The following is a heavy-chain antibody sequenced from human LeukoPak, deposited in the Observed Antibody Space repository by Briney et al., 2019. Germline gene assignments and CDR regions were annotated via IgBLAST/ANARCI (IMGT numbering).Heavy chain of an antibody. D-gene: IGHD4-11*01. J-gene: IGHJ4*02. CDR2: TYYRSKWHN. CDR1: GDSVSSSSAV. CDR3: AGTTDYSSFLAF. V-gene: IGHV6-1*01. Sequence: SQTLSLTCAVSGDSVSSSSAVWNWIRQSPSRGLEWLGRTYYRSKWHNEYAESVKSRVSITSDTSKNQFSLQLNSVTPEDTAEYFCAGTTDYSSFLAFWGQGTLVTVSS.